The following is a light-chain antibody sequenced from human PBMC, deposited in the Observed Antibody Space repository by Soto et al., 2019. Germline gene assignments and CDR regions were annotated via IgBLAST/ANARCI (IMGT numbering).Light chain of an antibody. Sequence: QSALTQPASVSGSPGQSITISCTGTSSDVGGYNYVSWYQQHPGKAPKLMIYDVSNRPSGVSNRFSGSKSGNTASLTISGLQAEDAADYYCCSYTSSSTLHVVFGGGNKLTVL. CDR3: CSYTSSSTLHVV. V-gene: IGLV2-14*01. CDR1: SSDVGGYNY. J-gene: IGLJ2*01. CDR2: DVS.